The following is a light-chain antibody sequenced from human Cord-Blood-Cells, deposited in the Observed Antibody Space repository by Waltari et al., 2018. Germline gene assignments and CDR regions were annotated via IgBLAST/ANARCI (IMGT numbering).Light chain of an antibody. J-gene: IGKJ2*01. Sequence: DIQMTQSPSSLSASVGDRVTITCRASQSISSYLNWYQQKPGKAPKLLIYAASSLQSGVPSRFSGSGSGTDFTRTISSLQPEDFATYYCQQSYSTPYTCGQGTKLEIK. V-gene: IGKV1-39*01. CDR2: AAS. CDR3: QQSYSTPYT. CDR1: QSISSY.